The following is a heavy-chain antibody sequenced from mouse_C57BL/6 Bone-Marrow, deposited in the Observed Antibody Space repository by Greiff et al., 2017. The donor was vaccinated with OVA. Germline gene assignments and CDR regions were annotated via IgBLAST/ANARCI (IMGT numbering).Heavy chain of an antibody. CDR2: IDPETGGT. Sequence: VQLQESGAELVRPGASVTLSCKASGYTFTDYEMHWVKQTPVHGLEWIGAIDPETGGTAYNQKFKGKAILTADKSSSTAYMELRSLTSEDSAVYYCAYDYDEGTWFAYWGQGTLVTVSA. D-gene: IGHD2-4*01. CDR3: AYDYDEGTWFAY. J-gene: IGHJ3*01. CDR1: GYTFTDYE. V-gene: IGHV1-15*01.